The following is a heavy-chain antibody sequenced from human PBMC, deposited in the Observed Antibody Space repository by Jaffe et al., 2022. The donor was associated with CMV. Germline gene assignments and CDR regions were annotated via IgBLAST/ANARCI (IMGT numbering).Heavy chain of an antibody. CDR2: IFYSGST. V-gene: IGHV4-59*08. J-gene: IGHJ3*02. CDR3: ARRGMAAVGSAFDI. CDR1: GGFINFYY. Sequence: QVQLQESGPGLVKASETLSLTCTVSGGFINFYYWSWIRQPPGKGLEWIGYIFYSGSTNYNPSLKSRVTISVDTSKNQFSLILNSVTAADTAVYYCARRGMAAVGSAFDIWGQGTMITVSS. D-gene: IGHD6-13*01.